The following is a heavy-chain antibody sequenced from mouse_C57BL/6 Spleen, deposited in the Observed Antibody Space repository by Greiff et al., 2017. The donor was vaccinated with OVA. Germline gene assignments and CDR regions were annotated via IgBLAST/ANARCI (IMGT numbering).Heavy chain of an antibody. D-gene: IGHD1-1*01. CDR2: IDPETGGP. J-gene: IGHJ2*01. V-gene: IGHV1-15*01. CDR1: GYTFTDYE. CDR3: TRSPVVAGDYFDY. Sequence: VQLQESGAELVRPGASVTLSCKASGYTFTDYEMHWVKQTPVHGLEWIGAIDPETGGPAYNQKFKGKAILTADKSSSRAYMELRSLTSEDSAVYYCTRSPVVAGDYFDYWGQGTTLTVSS.